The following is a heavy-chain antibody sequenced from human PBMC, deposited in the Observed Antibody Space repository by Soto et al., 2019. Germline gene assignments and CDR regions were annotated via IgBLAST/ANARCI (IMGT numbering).Heavy chain of an antibody. CDR1: GFIFSSSD. CDR2: INYNGIYT. D-gene: IGHD3-22*01. Sequence: EGQLVESGGGLVEPGGSLRLSCAASGFIFSSSDMTWVRQAPGKGLEYVSSINYNGIYTFYAEPAKGRFTISRDNAKNSLDLQMYSLTAEDTAVYFCARKSNSDLSGYDDFDYWGQGTLVIVSS. V-gene: IGHV3-21*06. CDR3: ARKSNSDLSGYDDFDY. J-gene: IGHJ4*02.